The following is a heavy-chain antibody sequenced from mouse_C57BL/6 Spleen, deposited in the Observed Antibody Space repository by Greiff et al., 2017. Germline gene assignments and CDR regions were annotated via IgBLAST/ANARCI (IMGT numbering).Heavy chain of an antibody. Sequence: QVQLQQPGAELVRPGSSVKLSCKASGYTFTSYWMHWVKQRPIQGLEWIGNIDPSDSETHYNQKFKDKATLTVDKSSSTAYMQLSSLTSEDSAVXYCARTIYYGNYPYFDVWGTGTTVTVSS. V-gene: IGHV1-52*01. CDR2: IDPSDSET. CDR3: ARTIYYGNYPYFDV. D-gene: IGHD2-1*01. CDR1: GYTFTSYW. J-gene: IGHJ1*03.